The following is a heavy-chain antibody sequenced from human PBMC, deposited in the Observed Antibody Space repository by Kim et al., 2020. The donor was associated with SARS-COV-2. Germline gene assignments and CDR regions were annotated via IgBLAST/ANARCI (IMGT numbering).Heavy chain of an antibody. CDR3: ARDRSSRGWYAY. J-gene: IGHJ4*02. V-gene: IGHV4-4*02. D-gene: IGHD6-19*01. Sequence: NYNPSLKSRVTISVDKSKNQFSLNLNSVTAADTAVYYCARDRSSRGWYAYWGQGTLVTVSS.